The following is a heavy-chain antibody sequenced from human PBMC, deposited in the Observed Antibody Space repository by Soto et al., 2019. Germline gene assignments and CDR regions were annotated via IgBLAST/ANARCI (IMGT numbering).Heavy chain of an antibody. D-gene: IGHD5-12*01. CDR3: AREGGYDSPHGC. V-gene: IGHV4-30-4*01. CDR1: GASISNGDYH. Sequence: PSETLSLTCTVSGASISNGDYHWSWIRQPPGKGLEWIGYIYNSGSTYYNPSLRSRLTISIATSENQFSLKLRSVTAADTAVYYCAREGGYDSPHGCWGQGTLVTVSS. CDR2: IYNSGST. J-gene: IGHJ4*02.